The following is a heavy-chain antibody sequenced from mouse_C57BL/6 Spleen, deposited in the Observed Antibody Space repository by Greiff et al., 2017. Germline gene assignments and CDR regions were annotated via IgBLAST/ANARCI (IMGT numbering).Heavy chain of an antibody. V-gene: IGHV1-54*01. J-gene: IGHJ3*01. CDR3: ARGGDAAY. Sequence: QVQLKESGAELVRPGTSVKVSCKASGYAFTNYLIEWVKQRPGQGLEWIGVINPGSGGTNYNEKFKGKATLTADKSSSTAYMQLSSLTSEDSAVYFCARGGDAAYWGQGTLVTVSA. CDR1: GYAFTNYL. CDR2: INPGSGGT. D-gene: IGHD3-3*01.